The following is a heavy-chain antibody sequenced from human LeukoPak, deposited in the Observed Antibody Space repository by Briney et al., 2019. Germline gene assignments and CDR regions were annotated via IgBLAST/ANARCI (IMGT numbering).Heavy chain of an antibody. CDR2: ISGSGGST. CDR1: GFTFSSYT. CDR3: ARDTSYDSSGSQAPFGS. D-gene: IGHD3-22*01. V-gene: IGHV3-23*01. Sequence: GGSLRLSCAASGFTFSSYTMSWVRQAPGKGLEWVSAISGSGGSTYYADSVKGRFTISRDNSKNTLYLQMYSLRAEDTAVYYCARDTSYDSSGSQAPFGSWGQGTLVTVSS. J-gene: IGHJ4*02.